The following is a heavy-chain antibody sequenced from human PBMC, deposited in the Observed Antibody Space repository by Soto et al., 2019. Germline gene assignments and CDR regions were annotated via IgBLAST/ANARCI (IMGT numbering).Heavy chain of an antibody. D-gene: IGHD2-2*01. CDR1: GGTFSSYA. CDR2: IIPIFGTA. CDR3: ARNRAQLPVRYYYGMDV. V-gene: IGHV1-69*13. Sequence: ASVKVSCKASGGTFSSYAISWVRQAPGQGLEWMGGIIPIFGTANYAQKFQGRVTITADESTSTAYMELSSLRSEDTAVYYCARNRAQLPVRYYYGMDVWGQGTTVTVSS. J-gene: IGHJ6*02.